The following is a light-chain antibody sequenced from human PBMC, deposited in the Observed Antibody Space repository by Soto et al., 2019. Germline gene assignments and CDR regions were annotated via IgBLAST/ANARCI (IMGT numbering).Light chain of an antibody. V-gene: IGLV2-8*01. CDR3: TSYAGNNNL. Sequence: QSALTQPPSASGSPGQSVTISCTGTSSDVGRYNYVSWYQQHPGKAPKLIIYQVSKRPSGVPDRFSGSKSGKTASLTVSGLQVEDEADYYCTSYAGNNNLFGGGTKLTVL. CDR1: SSDVGRYNY. CDR2: QVS. J-gene: IGLJ2*01.